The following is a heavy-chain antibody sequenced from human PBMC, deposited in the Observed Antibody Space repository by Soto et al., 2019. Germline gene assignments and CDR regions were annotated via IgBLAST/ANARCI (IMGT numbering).Heavy chain of an antibody. J-gene: IGHJ2*01. V-gene: IGHV4-31*03. CDR2: IYYSGST. CDR3: ASTERIYWYFDL. D-gene: IGHD4-4*01. CDR1: GGSISSGGYY. Sequence: QVQLQESGPGLVKPSQTLSLTCTVSGGSISSGGYYWSWIRQHPGKGLEWIGYIYYSGSTDYNPPLKSRVTISVDTSKNQFSLKLSSVTAADTAVYYCASTERIYWYFDLWGRGTLVTVSS.